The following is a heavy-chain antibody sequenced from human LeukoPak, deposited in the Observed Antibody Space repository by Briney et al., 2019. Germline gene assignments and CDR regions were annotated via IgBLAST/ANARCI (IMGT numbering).Heavy chain of an antibody. V-gene: IGHV1-69*06. Sequence: GASVKVSCKASGGTFSSYAISWVRQAPGQGLEWMGGIIPIFGTANYAQKFQGRVTITADKSTSTAYMELSSLRSEGTAVYYCASLVGGNWFDPWGQGTLVTVSS. D-gene: IGHD1-26*01. CDR3: ASLVGGNWFDP. CDR1: GGTFSSYA. CDR2: IIPIFGTA. J-gene: IGHJ5*02.